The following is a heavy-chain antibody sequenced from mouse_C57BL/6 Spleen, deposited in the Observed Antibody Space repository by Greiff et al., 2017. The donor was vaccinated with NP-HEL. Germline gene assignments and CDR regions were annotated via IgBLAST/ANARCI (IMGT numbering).Heavy chain of an antibody. V-gene: IGHV1-26*01. CDR3: ARWVAYYSNYEGAMDY. J-gene: IGHJ4*01. Sequence: EVQLQQSGPELVKPGASVKISCKASGYTFTDYYMNWVKQSHGKSLEWIGDINPNNGGTSYNQKIKGKATLTVDKSSSTAYMELRSLTSEDSAVYYCARWVAYYSNYEGAMDYWGQGTSVTVSS. CDR2: INPNNGGT. D-gene: IGHD2-5*01. CDR1: GYTFTDYY.